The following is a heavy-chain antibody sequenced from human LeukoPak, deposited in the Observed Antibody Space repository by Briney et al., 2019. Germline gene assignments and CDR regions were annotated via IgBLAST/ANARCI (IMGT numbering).Heavy chain of an antibody. V-gene: IGHV1-18*01. CDR1: GYSFTNYG. CDR2: VSGYNGYT. J-gene: IGHJ1*01. CDR3: ARDKAVTTELTQYFQH. D-gene: IGHD4-11*01. Sequence: GESLKISCKGSGYSFTNYGISWVRQAPGQGLEWMGWVSGYNGYTNYAQQLQFRVTMTTDSSTSTAYMELRSLRSDDTAVYYCARDKAVTTELTQYFQHWGQGTLVTVSS.